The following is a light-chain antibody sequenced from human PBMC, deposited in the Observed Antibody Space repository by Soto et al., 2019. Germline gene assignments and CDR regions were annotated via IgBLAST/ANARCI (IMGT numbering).Light chain of an antibody. CDR3: AQSDNWPVP. V-gene: IGKV3-15*01. CDR1: RSVSSS. CDR2: GAS. J-gene: IGKJ5*01. Sequence: MVLAQSSSTVSLSPGAGTTLSCRASRSVSSSFLPWYQQKPGQAPRLLIYGASRRATDIPGRFSGSGSGIEYTLTLSSLQSEDFAVYNCAQSDNWPVPFGELTR.